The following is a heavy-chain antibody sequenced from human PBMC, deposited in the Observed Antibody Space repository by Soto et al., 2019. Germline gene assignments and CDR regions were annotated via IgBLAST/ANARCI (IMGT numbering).Heavy chain of an antibody. Sequence: XSVKVSCKASRYTFTSNYISWVRQAPGQXXXXXXSXRXXXGNXXSQXXXXXXVKXXXXXXXSNEYLELRSLRSHDTAVYYCARDSPPIASWGQGTLVTVYS. CDR3: ARDSPPIAS. CDR1: RYTFTSNY. D-gene: IGHD3-3*02. V-gene: IGHV1-18*01. J-gene: IGHJ5*02. CDR2: XRXXXGNX.